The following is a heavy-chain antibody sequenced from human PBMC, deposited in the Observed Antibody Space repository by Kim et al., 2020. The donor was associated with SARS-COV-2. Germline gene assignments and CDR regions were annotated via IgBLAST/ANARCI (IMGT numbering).Heavy chain of an antibody. CDR2: IGTAGDT. D-gene: IGHD3-3*01. CDR3: ARGYYDFWSGSKVQSRFDP. Sequence: GGSLRLSCAASGFTFSSYDMHWVRQATGKGLEWVSAIGTAGDTYYPGSVKGRFTISRENAKNSLYLQMNSLRAGDTAVYYCARGYYDFWSGSKVQSRFDPWGQGTLVTVSS. J-gene: IGHJ5*02. V-gene: IGHV3-13*04. CDR1: GFTFSSYD.